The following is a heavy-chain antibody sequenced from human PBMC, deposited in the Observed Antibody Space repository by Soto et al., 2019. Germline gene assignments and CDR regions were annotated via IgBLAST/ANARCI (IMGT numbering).Heavy chain of an antibody. V-gene: IGHV1-18*04. J-gene: IGHJ4*02. CDR3: ARGHFDFWSGYPIEY. D-gene: IGHD3-3*01. Sequence: QVQLVQSGAEVRKPGASVKVSCKASGYTFSNYRIYWLRQAPGQGLEWLGWVSTYNGDTNYAQKFHDRVTMTTHTSTNTASMELRSLKSDDTAVYYCARGHFDFWSGYPIEYWGQGTSVTVSS. CDR2: VSTYNGDT. CDR1: GYTFSNYR.